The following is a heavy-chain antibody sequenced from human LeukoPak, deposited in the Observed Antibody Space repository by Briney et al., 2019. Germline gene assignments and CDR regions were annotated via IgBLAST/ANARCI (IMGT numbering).Heavy chain of an antibody. J-gene: IGHJ5*02. CDR1: GGSICRGGLY. CDR3: ARDQRFDGSPNWFYP. D-gene: IGHD3-10*01. CDR2: IYYSGST. Sequence: SRTLSLTCTVSGGSICRGGLYSSWIRQHPGKGLEWIGYIYYSGSTYYNPSLKSRVTISVDTSKNQFSLKLSSVTAADTAVYYCARDQRFDGSPNWFYPWGQGSLVTVSS. V-gene: IGHV4-31*03.